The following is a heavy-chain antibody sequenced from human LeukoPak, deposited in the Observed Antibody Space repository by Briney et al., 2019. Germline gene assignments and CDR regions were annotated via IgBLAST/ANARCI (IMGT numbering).Heavy chain of an antibody. J-gene: IGHJ4*02. Sequence: PGGSLRLSCAASGFTFSDYAMSWVRQAPGKGLEWVSGLSGSGVNTYHADSMKGRFTISRDNSKNTLYLQMNSLRAEDTAVYFCAKDEISYCGGDCFSVYWGQGTLVTVSS. V-gene: IGHV3-23*01. CDR2: LSGSGVNT. CDR3: AKDEISYCGGDCFSVY. CDR1: GFTFSDYA. D-gene: IGHD2-21*02.